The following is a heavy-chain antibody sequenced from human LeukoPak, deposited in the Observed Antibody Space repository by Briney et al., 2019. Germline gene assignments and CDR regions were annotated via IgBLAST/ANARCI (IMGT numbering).Heavy chain of an antibody. CDR1: GGSISSYY. Sequence: PSETLSLTCTVSGGSISSYYWSWIRQPPGKGLEWIGYIYYSGSTNYNPSLKSRVTISVDTSKNQFSLKLSSVTAADTAVYYCATGAGYSSSWRFDYWGQGTLVTVSS. J-gene: IGHJ4*02. CDR3: ATGAGYSSSWRFDY. CDR2: IYYSGST. D-gene: IGHD6-13*01. V-gene: IGHV4-59*01.